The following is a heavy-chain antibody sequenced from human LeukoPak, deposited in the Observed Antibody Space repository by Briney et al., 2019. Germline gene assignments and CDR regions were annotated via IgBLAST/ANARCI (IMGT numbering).Heavy chain of an antibody. CDR2: IYSGGSS. D-gene: IGHD6-13*01. CDR3: ARRSSSWREAFDI. CDR1: GFTVSSNY. Sequence: GGSLRLSCAASGFTVSSNYMSWVRQAPGKGLEWVSVIYSGGSSYYADSAKGRFTISRDNSKNTLYLQMNSLRAEDTAVYYCARRSSSWREAFDIWGQGTMVTVSS. V-gene: IGHV3-66*01. J-gene: IGHJ3*02.